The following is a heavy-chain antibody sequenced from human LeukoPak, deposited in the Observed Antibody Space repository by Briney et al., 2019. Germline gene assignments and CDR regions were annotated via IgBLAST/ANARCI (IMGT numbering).Heavy chain of an antibody. D-gene: IGHD5-24*01. CDR1: GFTVSSNY. CDR3: AKDYVSGDGYWDFDY. CDR2: IAGGDDR. J-gene: IGHJ4*02. V-gene: IGHV3-53*01. Sequence: GGSLRLSCAASGFTVSSNYMSWVRQAPGKGLEWVAGIAGGDDRFYADSVKGRFSISRDNSKNTVDLQMNSLRVEDTAVYYCAKDYVSGDGYWDFDYWGQGTLDTVSS.